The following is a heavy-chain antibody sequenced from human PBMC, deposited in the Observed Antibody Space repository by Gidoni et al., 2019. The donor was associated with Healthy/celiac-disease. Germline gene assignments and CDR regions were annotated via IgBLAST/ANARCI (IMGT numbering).Heavy chain of an antibody. V-gene: IGHV3-48*01. CDR1: GFTFSSYS. J-gene: IGHJ5*02. CDR3: ASLDYGDYVGPDNWFDP. CDR2: ISSSSSTI. D-gene: IGHD4-17*01. Sequence: EVQLVESGGGLVQPGGSLRLSCAASGFTFSSYSMNWVRQAPGKGLEWVSYISSSSSTIYYADSVKGRFTISRDNAKNSLYLQMNSLRAEDTAVYYCASLDYGDYVGPDNWFDPWGQGTLVTVSS.